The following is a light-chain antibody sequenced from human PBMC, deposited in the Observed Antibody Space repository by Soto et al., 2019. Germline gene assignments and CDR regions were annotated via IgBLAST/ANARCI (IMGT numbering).Light chain of an antibody. CDR1: QSVSSSH. CDR2: AAS. V-gene: IGKV3-20*01. CDR3: QQYGSSPT. J-gene: IGKJ5*01. Sequence: EIVLTQSPGTLSLSPGERATLSCRASQSVSSSHLAWYQHKPGQAPRLRIYAASSRATGSPDRLSGGGSGTDFTLTISRMEPEDFAVYYCQQYGSSPTFGEGTRLEIK.